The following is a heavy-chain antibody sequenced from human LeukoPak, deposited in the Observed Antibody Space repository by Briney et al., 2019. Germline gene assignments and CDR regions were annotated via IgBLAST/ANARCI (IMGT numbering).Heavy chain of an antibody. CDR2: ISRSGGTT. CDR1: GFSFQDYT. D-gene: IGHD3-10*01. Sequence: GGSLRLSRAASGFSFQDYTMHWVRQSPGKGLEWVSQISRSGGTTYYADSVKGRFTISRDNSRNSLYLQMNSLRTEDTALYYCAKERIGGSLDYWGQGTLLTVSS. V-gene: IGHV3-43*01. CDR3: AKERIGGSLDY. J-gene: IGHJ4*02.